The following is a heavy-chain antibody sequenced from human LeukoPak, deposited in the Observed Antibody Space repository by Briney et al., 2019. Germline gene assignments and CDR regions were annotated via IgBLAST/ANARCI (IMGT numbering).Heavy chain of an antibody. J-gene: IGHJ6*03. D-gene: IGHD3-10*01. Sequence: GGSLRLSCAASGFTVSSNYMSWVRQAPGKGLEWVSVIYSGGSTYYADSVKGRFTISRDNSKNTLYLQMNSLRAEDTAVYYCARAYYGSGSYNYYYYYMDVWGKGTTVTVSS. CDR3: ARAYYGSGSYNYYYYYMDV. V-gene: IGHV3-66*01. CDR1: GFTVSSNY. CDR2: IYSGGST.